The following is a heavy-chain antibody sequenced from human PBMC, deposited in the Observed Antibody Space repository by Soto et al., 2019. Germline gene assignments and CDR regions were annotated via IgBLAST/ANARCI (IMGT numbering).Heavy chain of an antibody. D-gene: IGHD3-10*01. CDR2: IGTAGDP. CDR1: GFTFSSYD. Sequence: PGGSLRLSCAASGFTFSSYDMHWVRQATGKGLEWVSAIGTAGDPYYPGSVKGRFTISREKAKNSLYLQMNSLRAGDTAVYYCARDLRSKGSGRDVGMDVWGQGTTVTVSS. J-gene: IGHJ6*02. V-gene: IGHV3-13*05. CDR3: ARDLRSKGSGRDVGMDV.